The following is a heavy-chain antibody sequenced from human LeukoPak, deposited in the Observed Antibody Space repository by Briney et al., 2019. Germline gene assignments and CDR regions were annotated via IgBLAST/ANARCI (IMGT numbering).Heavy chain of an antibody. Sequence: SVKVSCKASGGTFSSYAISWVRQAPGQGLEWMGRIIPILGIANYAQKFQGRVTIIADKSTSTAYMELSSLRSEDTAVYYCAVDYYDSSGYYPPFGYWGQGTLVTVSS. D-gene: IGHD3-22*01. V-gene: IGHV1-69*04. CDR3: AVDYYDSSGYYPPFGY. J-gene: IGHJ4*02. CDR2: IIPILGIA. CDR1: GGTFSSYA.